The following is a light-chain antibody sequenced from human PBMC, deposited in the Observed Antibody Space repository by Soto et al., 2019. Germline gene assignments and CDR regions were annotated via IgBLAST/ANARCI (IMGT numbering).Light chain of an antibody. CDR3: SSYTSSTTVV. J-gene: IGLJ2*01. CDR1: SSDIGGYNY. V-gene: IGLV2-14*01. CDR2: EVT. Sequence: QSALTQPASVSGSPGQSITISCTGPSSDIGGYNYVSWYQQHPGKGPKLMIYEVTNRPSGVSNRFSGSKSGNTASLTISGLQAEDEADYYCSSYTSSTTVVFGGGTKLTVL.